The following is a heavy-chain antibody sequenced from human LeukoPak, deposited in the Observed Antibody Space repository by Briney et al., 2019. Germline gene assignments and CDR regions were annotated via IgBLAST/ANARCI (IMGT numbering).Heavy chain of an antibody. CDR2: ISYRGST. V-gene: IGHV4-61*08. CDR3: ARGQVGATQLFDY. Sequence: SETLSLTCTVSGGSVSSGGDYWTWIRQPPGKGLEWIGYISYRGSTNYNPSLKSRVAISVDTSKNQFSLKLSSVTAADTAVYYCARGQVGATQLFDYWGQGTLVTVSS. CDR1: GGSVSSGGDY. D-gene: IGHD1-26*01. J-gene: IGHJ4*02.